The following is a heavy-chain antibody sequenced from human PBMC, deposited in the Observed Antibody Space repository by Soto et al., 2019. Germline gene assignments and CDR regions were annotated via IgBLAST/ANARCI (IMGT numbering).Heavy chain of an antibody. Sequence: QVQLVQSGAEVKKPGSSVKVSCKSSGCTFSTYAISWVRQAPGQGLEWMGGIIPIFGTANYAQKFQGRVTITADEYTTPAYMELIRLRSEDTAVYYCARDEMVVATGSRTWHYYYGMDVWGQGTTVTVSS. CDR1: GCTFSTYA. D-gene: IGHD2-15*01. V-gene: IGHV1-69*12. J-gene: IGHJ6*02. CDR2: IIPIFGTA. CDR3: ARDEMVVATGSRTWHYYYGMDV.